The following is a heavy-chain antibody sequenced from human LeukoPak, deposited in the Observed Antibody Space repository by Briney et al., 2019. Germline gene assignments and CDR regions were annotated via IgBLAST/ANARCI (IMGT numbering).Heavy chain of an antibody. Sequence: GGSLRLSCAASGFPFDNAWMHWVRRAPGKGLEWVSVISASSGSTYYADSVKGRFTISRDNSKNTLYLQMNSLRAEDTAVYYCAKTKVPNYYGSGSYVDYWGQGTLVTVSS. D-gene: IGHD3-10*01. J-gene: IGHJ4*02. CDR1: GFPFDNAW. CDR2: ISASSGST. CDR3: AKTKVPNYYGSGSYVDY. V-gene: IGHV3-23*01.